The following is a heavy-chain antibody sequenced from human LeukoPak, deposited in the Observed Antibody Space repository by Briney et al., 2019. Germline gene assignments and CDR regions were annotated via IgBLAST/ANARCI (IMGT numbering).Heavy chain of an antibody. J-gene: IGHJ4*02. CDR3: AREVGFSSGWLDY. Sequence: GRSLRLSCAASGFTFSSYAMHWVRQAPGKGLEWVAVISYDGSNKYYADSVKGRFTISRDNSKNTLYLQMNSLRAEDTAVYYCAREVGFSSGWLDYWGQGTLVTVSS. CDR2: ISYDGSNK. V-gene: IGHV3-30-3*01. CDR1: GFTFSSYA. D-gene: IGHD6-19*01.